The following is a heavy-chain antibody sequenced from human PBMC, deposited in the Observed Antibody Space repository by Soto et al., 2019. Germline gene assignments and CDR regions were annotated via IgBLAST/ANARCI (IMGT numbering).Heavy chain of an antibody. V-gene: IGHV4-31*03. CDR3: ARFGSSSWNSFDP. D-gene: IGHD6-6*01. Sequence: QVQLQESGPGLVKPSQTLSLTCTVSGGSISSGGYYWSWIRQHPGKGLEWIGYIYYTGSAYYNPSLESRVTISVDTSKNQFSLKLSSVTARDTAVYYCARFGSSSWNSFDPWRQGTLVTVSS. CDR2: IYYTGSA. J-gene: IGHJ5*02. CDR1: GGSISSGGYY.